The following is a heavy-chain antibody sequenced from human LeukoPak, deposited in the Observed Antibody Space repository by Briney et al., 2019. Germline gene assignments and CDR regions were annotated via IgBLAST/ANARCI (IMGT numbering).Heavy chain of an antibody. J-gene: IGHJ4*02. CDR2: ISVGGGST. CDR3: ARRYDFWDY. CDR1: GCIFISYD. D-gene: IGHD3-3*01. Sequence: GGSLRLSCAASGCIFISYDMTGVRQAGGRGLECVSVISVGGGSTAYANSVKGRFTISRDDSKNTLHLQMDSLRADDTAVYYCARRYDFWDYWGQGTLVTVSS. V-gene: IGHV3-23*01.